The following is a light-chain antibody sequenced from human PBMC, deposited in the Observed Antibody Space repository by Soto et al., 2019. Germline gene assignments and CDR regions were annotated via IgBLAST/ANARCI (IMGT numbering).Light chain of an antibody. CDR2: GAS. CDR3: QQIYAAPVT. J-gene: IGKJ1*01. V-gene: IGKV1-39*01. CDR1: QSISSC. Sequence: DIQMTQSPSSLSASVGDRVTITCRASQSISSCLNWYQQKPGKAPKLLIYGASNLRSGVPSRFSGSESGTDFILTISSLQPEDFATYYCQQIYAAPVTFGQGTKVEIK.